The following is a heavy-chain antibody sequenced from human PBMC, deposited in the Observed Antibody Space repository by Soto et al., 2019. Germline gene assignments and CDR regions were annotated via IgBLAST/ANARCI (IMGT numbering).Heavy chain of an antibody. J-gene: IGHJ4*02. CDR2: ISYDGSNK. V-gene: IGHV3-30-3*01. CDR1: GFTFSSYA. D-gene: IGHD6-6*01. Sequence: QVQLVESGGGVVQPGRSLRLSCAASGFTFSSYAMHWVRQAPGKGLEWVAVISYDGSNKYYADSVKGRFTISRDNSKNTVYLQMNSLRAEDTAGYYCGRDGGGSSSALGYWGQGTLVTVSS. CDR3: GRDGGGSSSALGY.